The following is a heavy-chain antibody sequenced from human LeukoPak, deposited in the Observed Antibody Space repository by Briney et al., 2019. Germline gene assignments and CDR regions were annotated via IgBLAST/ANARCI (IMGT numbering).Heavy chain of an antibody. CDR3: ATVAGYCSSTSCSSNWFDP. V-gene: IGHV1-8*01. CDR2: MSPNSGDT. CDR1: GYTFTSYD. D-gene: IGHD2-2*03. J-gene: IGHJ5*02. Sequence: GASVKVSCKASGYTFTSYDFNWVRQATGQRPEWMGWMSPNSGDTGYAQKFQDRVTMTRNTSISTAYMELSSLRSDDTAVYYCATVAGYCSSTSCSSNWFDPWGQGTLVTVSS.